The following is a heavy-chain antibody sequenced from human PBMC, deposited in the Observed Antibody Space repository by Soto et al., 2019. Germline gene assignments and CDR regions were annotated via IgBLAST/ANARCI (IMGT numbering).Heavy chain of an antibody. V-gene: IGHV3-23*01. CDR3: ARVGGSSSSPGSYYYYGMDV. D-gene: IGHD6-6*01. CDR2: ISGGGGST. J-gene: IGHJ6*02. CDR1: GFTFSSYV. Sequence: EVQLLESGGGLVQPGGSLRLSCAASGFTFSSYVMSWVRQAPGKGLEWVSAISGGGGSTYYADSVKGRFTISRDNSKNTLDLQMNSLRAEDTAVYYCARVGGSSSSPGSYYYYGMDVWGQGTTVTVSS.